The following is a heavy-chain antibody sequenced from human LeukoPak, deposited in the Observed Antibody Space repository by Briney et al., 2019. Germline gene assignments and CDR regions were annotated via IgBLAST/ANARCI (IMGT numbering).Heavy chain of an antibody. Sequence: GGSLRLSCAASGFTFSSHSMRWVRQAPGKGLEWVAVISYDGSNKYYADSVKGRFTISRDNSKNTLYLQMNSLRAEDTAVYYCARETPSSSSWYIDYWGQGTLVTVSS. D-gene: IGHD6-13*01. CDR2: ISYDGSNK. V-gene: IGHV3-30-3*01. J-gene: IGHJ4*02. CDR1: GFTFSSHS. CDR3: ARETPSSSSWYIDY.